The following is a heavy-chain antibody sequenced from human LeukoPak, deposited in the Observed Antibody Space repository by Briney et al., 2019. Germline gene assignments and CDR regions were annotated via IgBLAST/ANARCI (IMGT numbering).Heavy chain of an antibody. V-gene: IGHV3-7*01. Sequence: GGSLRLSCAASGLTFNTFWMSWVRQAPGKGLEWVANIKQDGSEKYYVDSVKGRFTISRDNAKNSLYLQMNSLRAEDTAVYYCARDPMVRGVHAGGWDYWGQGTLVTVSS. CDR3: ARDPMVRGVHAGGWDY. CDR2: IKQDGSEK. J-gene: IGHJ4*02. CDR1: GLTFNTFW. D-gene: IGHD3-10*01.